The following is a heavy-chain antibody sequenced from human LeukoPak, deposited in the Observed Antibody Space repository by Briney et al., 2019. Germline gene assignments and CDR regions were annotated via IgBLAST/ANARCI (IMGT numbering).Heavy chain of an antibody. V-gene: IGHV4-34*01. D-gene: IGHD6-13*01. Sequence: SETLSLTCAVYGGSFSGYYWSWIRQPPGKGLEWIGEINHSGSTNYNPSLKSRVTISVDTSKNQFSLKLSSVTAADTAVYYCARPRGKSQLAPWGFDYWGQGTLVTVSS. J-gene: IGHJ4*02. CDR1: GGSFSGYY. CDR3: ARPRGKSQLAPWGFDY. CDR2: INHSGST.